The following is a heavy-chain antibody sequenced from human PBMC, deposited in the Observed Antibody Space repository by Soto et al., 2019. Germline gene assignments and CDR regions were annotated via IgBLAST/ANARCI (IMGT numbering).Heavy chain of an antibody. Sequence: GGSLRLACAASGFSFTTYAMHRVRQAPAKGLEWVAVTWHDGSKKYYAASVKGRFIISRDNYKNMLHLQMNSLRAEDTAVYYCAKVGHNWNWDVWGQGT. CDR3: AKVGHNWNWDV. CDR1: GFSFTTYA. J-gene: IGHJ6*02. CDR2: TWHDGSKK. D-gene: IGHD1-20*01. V-gene: IGHV3-33*06.